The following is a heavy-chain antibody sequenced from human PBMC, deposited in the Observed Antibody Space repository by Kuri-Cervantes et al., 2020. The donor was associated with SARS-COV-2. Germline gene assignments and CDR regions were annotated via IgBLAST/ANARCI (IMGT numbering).Heavy chain of an antibody. V-gene: IGHV4-4*08. CDR3: ARDLAYDSSGYAFDY. CDR1: GGSISSYY. J-gene: IGHJ4*02. Sequence: GSLRLSCTVSGGSISSYYWSWIRQPPGKGLEWIGRIYTSGSTNYNPSLKSRVTISVGTSKNQFSLKLSSVTAADTAVYYCARDLAYDSSGYAFDYWGQGTLVTVSS. D-gene: IGHD3-22*01. CDR2: IYTSGST.